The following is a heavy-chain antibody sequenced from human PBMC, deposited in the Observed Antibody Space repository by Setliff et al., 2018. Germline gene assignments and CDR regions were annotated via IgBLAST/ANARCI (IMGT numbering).Heavy chain of an antibody. CDR2: IYYSGST. Sequence: PSETLSLTCTVPNGSISTYYWSWVRQPPGKGLEWIGYIYYSGSTNYNPSLKSRVTMSVDTSKSQVSLKLSSVTAADTGVYYCVRGYGSGSYPYYYGMDVWGQGTTVTVSS. CDR1: NGSISTYY. CDR3: VRGYGSGSYPYYYGMDV. V-gene: IGHV4-59*01. D-gene: IGHD3-10*01. J-gene: IGHJ6*02.